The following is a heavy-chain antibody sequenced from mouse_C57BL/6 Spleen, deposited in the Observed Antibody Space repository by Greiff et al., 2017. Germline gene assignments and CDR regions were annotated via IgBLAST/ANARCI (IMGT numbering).Heavy chain of an antibody. D-gene: IGHD2-2*01. Sequence: EVQLVESGGGLVKPGGSLKLSCAASGFTFSSYAMSWVRQTPEKRLEWVATISDGGSYTYYPDNVKGRFTISRDNAKNNMYLQMSQLKSEDTAMYYCARDLYYGYDETYYYAMDYWGQGTSVTVSS. CDR3: ARDLYYGYDETYYYAMDY. J-gene: IGHJ4*01. CDR1: GFTFSSYA. CDR2: ISDGGSYT. V-gene: IGHV5-4*01.